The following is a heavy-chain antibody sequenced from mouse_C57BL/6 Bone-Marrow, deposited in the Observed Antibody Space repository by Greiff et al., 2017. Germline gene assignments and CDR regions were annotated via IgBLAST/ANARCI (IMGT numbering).Heavy chain of an antibody. V-gene: IGHV1-26*01. CDR3: ARYAYDYDVGYYAMDY. CDR2: IIPNNGGT. J-gene: IGHJ4*01. CDR1: GYTFTDYY. Sequence: VQLQQSGPELVKPGASVKISCKASGYTFTDYYMNWVKQSHGKSLEWIGDIIPNNGGTSYNQKFKGKATLTVDKSSSTAYMELRSLTSEDSAVYYCARYAYDYDVGYYAMDYWGQGTSVTVSS. D-gene: IGHD2-4*01.